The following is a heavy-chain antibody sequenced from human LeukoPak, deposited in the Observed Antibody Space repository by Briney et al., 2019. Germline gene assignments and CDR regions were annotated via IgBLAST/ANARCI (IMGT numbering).Heavy chain of an antibody. CDR1: GYTFTNYW. D-gene: IGHD2-2*01. CDR3: ACRDLLSTRSGP. J-gene: IGHJ5*02. V-gene: IGHV5-51*01. CDR2: IYPGDSRI. Sequence: GESLKISCEGFGYTFTNYWIGWVRQVPGKGPEWMGVIYPGDSRIRYNPSFEGQVTISADKSINTAYLQWSSLKASDTAIYYCACRDLLSTRSGPWGQGTLVTVSS.